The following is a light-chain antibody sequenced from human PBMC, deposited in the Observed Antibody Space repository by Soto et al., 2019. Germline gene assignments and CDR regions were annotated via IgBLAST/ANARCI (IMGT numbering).Light chain of an antibody. J-gene: IGKJ5*01. CDR2: GAS. V-gene: IGKV3-15*01. CDR3: KHYNTWTLIS. CDR1: QSIGNN. Sequence: EIVMTQSPATLSVSPGERATLSCRASQSIGNNLGWYQQKPGQAPRLLIYGASTRATGIPARFSGSGSGTEFTLTITSLQSEDSAVYSRKHYNTWTLISFGQGTRLEIK.